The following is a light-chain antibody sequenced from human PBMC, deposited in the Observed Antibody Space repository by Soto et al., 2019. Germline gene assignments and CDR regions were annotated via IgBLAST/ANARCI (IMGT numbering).Light chain of an antibody. CDR1: NIGSKS. J-gene: IGLJ1*01. V-gene: IGLV3-21*02. CDR2: DDS. Sequence: SYELTQPPSVSVAPGQTARITCGENNIGSKSVHWYQQKPGQAPVLVVYDDSDRPSGTPERFSGSNSGNTATLTISRVEAGDEADYYCQVWDSSSDHYVFGTGTKVTVL. CDR3: QVWDSSSDHYV.